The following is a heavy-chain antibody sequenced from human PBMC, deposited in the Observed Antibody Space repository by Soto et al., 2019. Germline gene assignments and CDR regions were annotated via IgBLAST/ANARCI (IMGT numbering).Heavy chain of an antibody. CDR1: GFTFSSYG. Sequence: QVQLVESGGGVVQPGRSLRLSCAASGFTFSSYGMHWVRQAPGTGLEWVAVISYDGSNKYYADSVKGRITISRDNSKNTLYLQMNSMRAENTAVYYCAKGDEGYYWYFDLWGRGTLVTVSS. CDR2: ISYDGSNK. J-gene: IGHJ2*01. D-gene: IGHD3-22*01. V-gene: IGHV3-30*18. CDR3: AKGDEGYYWYFDL.